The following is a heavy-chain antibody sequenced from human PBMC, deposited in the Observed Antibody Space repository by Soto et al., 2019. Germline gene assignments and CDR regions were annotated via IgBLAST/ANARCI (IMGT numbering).Heavy chain of an antibody. V-gene: IGHV1-69*06. Sequence: SVKVSGKASEITFSSYSISWVRQAPRQGLEWMGGIIPIFGTANYAQKFQGRVTHTAAKPTTTAYMELTSLRSEDTAVYSCARECRGALRSGGYCSGDSCYSHRPHYYYGVDVWGKGTTVTGSS. D-gene: IGHD2-15*01. J-gene: IGHJ6*04. CDR2: IIPIFGTA. CDR1: EITFSSYS. CDR3: ARECRGALRSGGYCSGDSCYSHRPHYYYGVDV.